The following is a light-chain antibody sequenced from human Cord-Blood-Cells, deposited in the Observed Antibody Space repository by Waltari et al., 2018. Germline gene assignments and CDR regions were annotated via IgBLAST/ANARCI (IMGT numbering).Light chain of an antibody. Sequence: DIQMTQSTSSVSASVGDRVTITCRASQCISSWLAWYQQKPGKAPKLLIYAASSLQSGVPSRFSGSGSGTDFTRTISSLQPEDFATYDCQQANSVPLTFGGGTKVEIK. CDR3: QQANSVPLT. V-gene: IGKV1-12*01. J-gene: IGKJ4*01. CDR2: AAS. CDR1: QCISSW.